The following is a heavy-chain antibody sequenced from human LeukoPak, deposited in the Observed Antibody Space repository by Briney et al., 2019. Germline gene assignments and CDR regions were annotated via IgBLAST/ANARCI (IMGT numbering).Heavy chain of an antibody. J-gene: IGHJ3*02. CDR2: IYYSGST. D-gene: IGHD5-24*01. CDR3: ARGLLDGYTHPAAFDI. Sequence: ASETLSLTCTVSGGSISSYYWSWIRQPPGKGLEWIGYIYYSGSTNYNPSLKSRVTISVDTSKNQFSLKLSCVTAADTAVYYCARGLLDGYTHPAAFDIWGQGTMVTVS. V-gene: IGHV4-59*01. CDR1: GGSISSYY.